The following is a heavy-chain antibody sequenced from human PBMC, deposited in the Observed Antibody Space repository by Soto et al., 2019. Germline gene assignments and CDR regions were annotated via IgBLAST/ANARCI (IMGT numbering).Heavy chain of an antibody. CDR3: ARDSPKYLVCDY. Sequence: ASVKVSCKASGYTFTSYGISWVRQAPGQGLEWMGWISAYNGNTNHAQKLQGRVTMTTDTSTSTAYMELRSLRSDDTAVYYCARDSPKYLVCDYWGQGTLVTVSS. CDR1: GYTFTSYG. D-gene: IGHD2-8*01. J-gene: IGHJ4*02. V-gene: IGHV1-18*01. CDR2: ISAYNGNT.